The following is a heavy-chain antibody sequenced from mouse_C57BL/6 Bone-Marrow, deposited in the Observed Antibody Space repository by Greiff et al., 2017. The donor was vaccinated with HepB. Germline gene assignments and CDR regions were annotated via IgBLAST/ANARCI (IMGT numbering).Heavy chain of an antibody. CDR2: INYDGSST. D-gene: IGHD1-1*01. CDR3: ARDSSYYWYFDV. V-gene: IGHV5-16*01. CDR1: GFTFSDYY. J-gene: IGHJ1*03. Sequence: EVMLVESEGGLVQPGRSMKLSCTASGFTFSDYYMAWVRQVPEKGLEWVANINYDGSSTYYLDSLKSRFIISRDNAKNILYLQMSSLKSEDTATYYCARDSSYYWYFDVWGTGTTVTVSS.